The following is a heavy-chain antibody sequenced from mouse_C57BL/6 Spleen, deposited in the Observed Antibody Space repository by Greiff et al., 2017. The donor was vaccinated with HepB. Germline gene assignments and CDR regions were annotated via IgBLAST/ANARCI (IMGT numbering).Heavy chain of an antibody. CDR2: IDPSDSYT. CDR3: AKGPPYYAMDY. J-gene: IGHJ4*01. V-gene: IGHV1-69*01. Sequence: QVQLQQPGAELVMPGASVKLSCKASGYTFTSYWMHWVKQRPGQGLEWIGEIDPSDSYTNYNQKFKGKSTLTVDKSSSTAYMQLSSLTSEDSAVYYCAKGPPYYAMDYGGQGTSVTVSS. D-gene: IGHD3-3*01. CDR1: GYTFTSYW.